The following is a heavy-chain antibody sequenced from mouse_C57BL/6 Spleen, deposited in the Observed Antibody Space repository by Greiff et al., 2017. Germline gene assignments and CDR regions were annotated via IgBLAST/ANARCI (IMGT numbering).Heavy chain of an antibody. V-gene: IGHV14-3*01. CDR2: IDPANGNT. Sequence: EVKLVESVAELVRPGASVKLSCTASGFNIKNTYMHWVKQRPEQGLEWIGRIDPANGNTKYATKFQGKATITADTSSNTAYLQLSSLTSADTAIYYCARSEGDYYTMDYWGQGTSVTVSS. CDR1: GFNIKNTY. J-gene: IGHJ4*01. CDR3: ARSEGDYYTMDY.